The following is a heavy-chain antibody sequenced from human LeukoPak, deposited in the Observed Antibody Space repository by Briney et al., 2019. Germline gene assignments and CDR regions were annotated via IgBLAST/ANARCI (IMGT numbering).Heavy chain of an antibody. J-gene: IGHJ4*02. CDR3: AREGYSGPYFDY. Sequence: GGSLRLSCAASGFTFSSYCMHWVRQAPGKGLVWVSRMNSDGSSTSYADSVKGRFTISRDNAKNTLYLQMNSLRAEDTAVYYCAREGYSGPYFDYWGQGTLVTVSS. CDR1: GFTFSSYC. V-gene: IGHV3-74*01. D-gene: IGHD4-11*01. CDR2: MNSDGSST.